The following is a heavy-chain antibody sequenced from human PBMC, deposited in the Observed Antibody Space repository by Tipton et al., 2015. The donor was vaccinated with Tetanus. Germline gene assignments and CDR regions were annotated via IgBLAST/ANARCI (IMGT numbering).Heavy chain of an antibody. CDR3: ARETYYYDSSGVHNWFDP. J-gene: IGHJ5*02. D-gene: IGHD3-22*01. Sequence: GSLRLSCAASGFTVSSNYISWVRQAPGKGLEWVSVIYSDGSTYYADSVKDRFTISRDNSKNTLYLQMISPRVEDTAVYYCARETYYYDSSGVHNWFDPWGQGTLVTVSS. CDR2: IYSDGST. V-gene: IGHV3-66*01. CDR1: GFTVSSNY.